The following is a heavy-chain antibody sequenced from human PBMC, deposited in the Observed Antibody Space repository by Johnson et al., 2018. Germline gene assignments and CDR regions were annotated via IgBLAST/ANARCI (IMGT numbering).Heavy chain of an antibody. CDR1: GFTFSRHA. CDR3: VRGRSKWYKDAFDM. J-gene: IGHJ3*02. Sequence: QVQLVESGGGVVQPGRSLRLPCVASGFTFSRHAMYWVRQAPGKGLEWVAGISNEGATKYYSDPVKGRLTISRDNSKNSLYLEMNSLRLEDTAMFYCVRGRSKWYKDAFDMWGQGAMVTVSS. V-gene: IGHV3-30*03. CDR2: ISNEGATK. D-gene: IGHD1-1*01.